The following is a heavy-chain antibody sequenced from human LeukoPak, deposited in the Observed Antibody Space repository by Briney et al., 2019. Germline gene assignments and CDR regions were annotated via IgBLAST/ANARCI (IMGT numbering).Heavy chain of an antibody. CDR2: IYYSGST. CDR3: ARALRILGTIDY. D-gene: IGHD3-3*01. CDR1: GGSISSGGYY. Sequence: PSETLSLTCTVSGGSISSGGYYWSWIRQHPGKGLEWIGYIYYSGSTYYNPSLKSRVTISVDTSKNQFSLKLSSVTAADTAVYYCARALRILGTIDYWGQGTLVTASS. J-gene: IGHJ4*02. V-gene: IGHV4-31*03.